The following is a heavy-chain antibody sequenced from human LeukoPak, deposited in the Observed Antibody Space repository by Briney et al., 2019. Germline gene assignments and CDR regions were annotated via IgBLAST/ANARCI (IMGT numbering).Heavy chain of an antibody. Sequence: GGSLRLSCAASGFTFSTYWMHWVRQDPEKGLKSVSHIKGDGSVTAYADSVKGRFTISRNNAKNMLYLQMYSLRVEDTAVYYCTRGCSSTKCPADYWGQGTLVTVSA. CDR2: IKGDGSVT. J-gene: IGHJ4*02. V-gene: IGHV3-74*01. D-gene: IGHD2-2*01. CDR1: GFTFSTYW. CDR3: TRGCSSTKCPADY.